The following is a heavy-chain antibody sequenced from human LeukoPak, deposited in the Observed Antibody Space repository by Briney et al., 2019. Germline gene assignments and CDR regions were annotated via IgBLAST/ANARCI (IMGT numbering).Heavy chain of an antibody. CDR1: GGSFSGYD. Sequence: KPSETLSLTCAVYGGSFSGYDWSWIPQPPGKGLVWIGSIYYSGSTYYNPSLKSRVTISVDTSKNQFSLKLSSVTAADTPAYCCGSRGQHTTFGGDIVGFYYWGHGTLVTVSS. V-gene: IGHV4-34*01. CDR2: IYYSGST. J-gene: IGHJ4*01. CDR3: GSRGQHTTFGGDIVGFYY. D-gene: IGHD2-15*01.